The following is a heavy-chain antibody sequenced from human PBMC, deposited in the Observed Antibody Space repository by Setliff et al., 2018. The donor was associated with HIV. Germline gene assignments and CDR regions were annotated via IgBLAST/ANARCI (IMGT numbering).Heavy chain of an antibody. Sequence: HPGGSLRLSCAASGFTFSSYEINWVRQAPGKGLEWVSYISSSGSTIYYADSVKGRFTISRDNAKNSLYLQMNSLRAEDTAVYYCARDPHSYDYDANFDYWGQGTLVTVSS. D-gene: IGHD4-17*01. J-gene: IGHJ4*02. CDR3: ARDPHSYDYDANFDY. CDR1: GFTFSSYE. V-gene: IGHV3-48*03. CDR2: ISSSGSTI.